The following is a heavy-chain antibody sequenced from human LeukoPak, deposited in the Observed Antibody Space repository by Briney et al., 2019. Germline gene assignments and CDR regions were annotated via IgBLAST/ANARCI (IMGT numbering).Heavy chain of an antibody. CDR1: GFTVSSNY. CDR2: IYSGGST. Sequence: PGGSLRLSCAASGFTVSSNYMSWVRQAPGKGLEWVSLIYSGGSTYYADSVKGRFTISRDNSQNTLYLQMNSLRSEDTAVYYCARDYCSSTNCYWIDHWGQGTLVTVSS. J-gene: IGHJ5*02. V-gene: IGHV3-66*01. D-gene: IGHD2-2*01. CDR3: ARDYCSSTNCYWIDH.